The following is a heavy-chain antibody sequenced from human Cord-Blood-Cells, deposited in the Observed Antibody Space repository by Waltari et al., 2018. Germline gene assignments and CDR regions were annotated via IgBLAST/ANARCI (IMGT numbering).Heavy chain of an antibody. CDR3: ARDRNRAFWSGYYAFDI. J-gene: IGHJ3*02. D-gene: IGHD3-3*01. CDR1: GYTFTGYS. CDR2: INPNSGGT. Sequence: QVQLVQSGAEVKKPGASVKVSCKASGYTFTGYSMHWVRQAPGQGLEWMGWINPNSGGTNYAQKFQGWVTMTRDTSISTAYMELSRLRSDDTAVYYCARDRNRAFWSGYYAFDIWGQGTMVTVSS. V-gene: IGHV1-2*04.